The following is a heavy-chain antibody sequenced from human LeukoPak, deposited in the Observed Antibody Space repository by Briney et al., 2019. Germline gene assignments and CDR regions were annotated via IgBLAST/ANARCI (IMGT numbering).Heavy chain of an antibody. D-gene: IGHD1-26*01. CDR2: IYTSGTT. CDR1: GASISSYY. Sequence: SETLSLTCTVSGASISSYYWSWIRQPPGKGLEWIGYIYTSGTTNYNPSLKSRVTMSVDTFKNQFSLKLSSVTAADTAMYYCATLEWAGGYYYMDVWGKGTTVTVSS. V-gene: IGHV4-4*09. J-gene: IGHJ6*03. CDR3: ATLEWAGGYYYMDV.